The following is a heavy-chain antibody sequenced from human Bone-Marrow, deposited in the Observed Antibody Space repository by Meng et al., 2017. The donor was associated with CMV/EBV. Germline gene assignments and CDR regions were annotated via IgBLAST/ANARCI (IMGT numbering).Heavy chain of an antibody. Sequence: ASVKVSSMGSGYTCTSYVISGLRQAPGQGLEWMGGIRAYNGNTKYAQKLQCRVTMTTDTSTNTAYMELRSLRSDDTAVYYRARDAVGATAHRGFYYYYYGMDVWGQGTTVTVSS. CDR2: IRAYNGNT. J-gene: IGHJ6*02. CDR1: GYTCTSYV. CDR3: ARDAVGATAHRGFYYYYYGMDV. V-gene: IGHV1-18*01. D-gene: IGHD1-26*01.